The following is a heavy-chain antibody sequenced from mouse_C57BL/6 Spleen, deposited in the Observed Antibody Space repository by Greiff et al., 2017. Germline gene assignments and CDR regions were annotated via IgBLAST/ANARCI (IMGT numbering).Heavy chain of an antibody. CDR2: INPSNGGT. CDR3: ARGGYDYDGFDY. J-gene: IGHJ2*01. CDR1: GYTFTSSW. V-gene: IGHV1-53*01. Sequence: QVQLQQSGTELVKPGASVKLSCTASGYTFTSSWMPWVKQRPGQGLEWIGNINPSNGGTNYNEKFKSKATLTVDKSSSTAYMQLSSLTSEDSAVYYCARGGYDYDGFDYWGQGTTLTVSS. D-gene: IGHD2-4*01.